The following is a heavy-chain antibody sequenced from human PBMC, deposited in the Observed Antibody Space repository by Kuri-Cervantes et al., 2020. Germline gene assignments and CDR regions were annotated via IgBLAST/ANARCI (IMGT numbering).Heavy chain of an antibody. J-gene: IGHJ3*02. Sequence: GESLKISCAASGFTFSSYAMSWVRQAPGKGLEWVPAISGSGGSTYYADSVKGRFTISRDNSKNTLYLQMNSLRAEDTAVYYCAKDLTPGGGDAFDIWGQGTMVTVSS. CDR2: ISGSGGST. D-gene: IGHD1-14*01. V-gene: IGHV3-23*01. CDR1: GFTFSSYA. CDR3: AKDLTPGGGDAFDI.